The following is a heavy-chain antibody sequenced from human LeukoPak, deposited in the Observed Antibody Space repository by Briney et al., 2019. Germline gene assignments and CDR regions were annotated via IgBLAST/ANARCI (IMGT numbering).Heavy chain of an antibody. Sequence: NPSQTLSLTCTVSGGSISSCGNYWTWIRQHPAKGLDWIGYIHYSRSTYHNPSLKSRGTISVDTSKNQFSLKLSSVTAADTAVYYCGRGGDTSFGHWGQGTLVTVSS. CDR2: IHYSRST. V-gene: IGHV4-31*03. D-gene: IGHD2-2*01. J-gene: IGHJ4*02. CDR3: GRGGDTSFGH. CDR1: GGSISSCGNY.